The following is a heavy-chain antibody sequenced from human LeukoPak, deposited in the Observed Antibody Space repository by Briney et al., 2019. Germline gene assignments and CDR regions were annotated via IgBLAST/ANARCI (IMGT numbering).Heavy chain of an antibody. CDR1: GGSISSGGYY. V-gene: IGHV4-31*03. CDR3: AREQGPYYDILTGYYGGLYFDY. J-gene: IGHJ4*02. CDR2: IYYSGST. Sequence: SQTLSLTCTVSGGSISSGGYYWSWIRQHPGKGLEWIGYIYYSGSTYYNPSLKSRVTISVDTSKNQFSLKLNSVTAADTAVYYCAREQGPYYDILTGYYGGLYFDYWGQGTLVTVSS. D-gene: IGHD3-9*01.